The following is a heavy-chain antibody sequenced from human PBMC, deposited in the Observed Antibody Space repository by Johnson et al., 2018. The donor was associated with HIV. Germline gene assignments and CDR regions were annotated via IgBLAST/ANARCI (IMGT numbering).Heavy chain of an antibody. CDR3: TRQADI. Sequence: VQLVESGGGVVQPGRSLRLSCAASGFTFSSYAMHWVRQAPGKGLEWVGRIRSKANCYATAYAASVKGRFTISRDDSKNTAYLQMNSLKTEDTAVYYCTRQADIWGQGTMVTVSS. CDR2: IRSKANCYAT. CDR1: GFTFSSYA. J-gene: IGHJ3*02. V-gene: IGHV3-73*01.